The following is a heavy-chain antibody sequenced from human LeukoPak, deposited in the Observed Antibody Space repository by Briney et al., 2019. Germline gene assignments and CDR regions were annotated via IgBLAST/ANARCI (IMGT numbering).Heavy chain of an antibody. Sequence: GRSLRLSCAASGFTFSSYGMHWVRQAPGKGLEWVAVISYDGSNKYYADSVKGRFTISRDNSKNTLYLQMNSLRAEDTAVYYCAKVGQPLWYYYMDVWGKGATVTVSS. V-gene: IGHV3-30*18. J-gene: IGHJ6*03. CDR2: ISYDGSNK. D-gene: IGHD2-21*01. CDR3: AKVGQPLWYYYMDV. CDR1: GFTFSSYG.